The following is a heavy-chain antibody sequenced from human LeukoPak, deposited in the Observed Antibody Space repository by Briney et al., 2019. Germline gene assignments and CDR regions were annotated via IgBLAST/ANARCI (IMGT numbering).Heavy chain of an antibody. V-gene: IGHV4-4*07. D-gene: IGHD6-19*01. CDR3: ARVRLGYSSGWTTTEGNWFDP. CDR1: GGSISSYY. Sequence: SETLSLTCTVSGGSISSYYWRWIRQPAGKGLEWIGRIYTSGSTNYNPSLKSRVTMSVDTSKNQFSLKLSSVTAADTAVYYCARVRLGYSSGWTTTEGNWFDPWGQGTLVTVSS. CDR2: IYTSGST. J-gene: IGHJ5*02.